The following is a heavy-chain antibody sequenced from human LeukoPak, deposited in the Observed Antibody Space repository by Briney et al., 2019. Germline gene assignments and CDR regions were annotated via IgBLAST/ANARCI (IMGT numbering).Heavy chain of an antibody. J-gene: IGHJ5*02. D-gene: IGHD3-3*01. V-gene: IGHV4-38-2*02. CDR3: ARDFPWYYDFWSGYQNWFDP. Sequence: SETLSLTCTVSGYSISSGYYWGWIRQPPGKGLEWIGSIYHSGSTYYNPSLKSRLTISVDTSKNQFSLTLSSVTAADTAVYYCARDFPWYYDFWSGYQNWFDPWGQGTLVTVSS. CDR1: GYSISSGYY. CDR2: IYHSGST.